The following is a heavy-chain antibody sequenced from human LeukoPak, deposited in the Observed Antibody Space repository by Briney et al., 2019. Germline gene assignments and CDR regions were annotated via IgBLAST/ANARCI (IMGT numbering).Heavy chain of an antibody. Sequence: ASVKVSCKASGYTFTGYYMHWVRQAPGQGLEWMGWINPNSGGTNYAQKFQGRVTMTRDTSISTAYMELSRLRSDDTAVYYCARDISSSPHFDYWGQGTLVTVSS. D-gene: IGHD6-6*01. J-gene: IGHJ4*02. V-gene: IGHV1-2*02. CDR1: GYTFTGYY. CDR3: ARDISSSPHFDY. CDR2: INPNSGGT.